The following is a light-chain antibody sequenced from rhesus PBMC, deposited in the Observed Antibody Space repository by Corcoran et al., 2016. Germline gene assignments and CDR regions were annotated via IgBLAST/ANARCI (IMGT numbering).Light chain of an antibody. Sequence: DIQMTQSPSSLSASVGDTVTITCRASQSISSWLAWYRQKPGEAPKLLIYKASTLQSGVPSRFSGRGSGTEFNLTISRLQSEDFATYYCQKYGSSPLYSFGQGTKVEIK. J-gene: IGKJ2*01. CDR3: QKYGSSPLYS. V-gene: IGKV1-22*01. CDR1: QSISSW. CDR2: KAS.